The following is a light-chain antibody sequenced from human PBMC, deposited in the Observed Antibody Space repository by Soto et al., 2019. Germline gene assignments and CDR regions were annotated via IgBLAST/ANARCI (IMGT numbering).Light chain of an antibody. J-gene: IGKJ3*01. CDR1: QSISSN. CDR2: GTS. V-gene: IGKV3-11*01. CDR3: QQLSHWPFT. Sequence: EIVMTHSPATLSVSPVERATLSCMASQSISSNLVWYQQKPGQAPRLLIYGTSSRATGIPARFSGSGSGTDFTLTISSLEPEDFALYYCQQLSHWPFTFGPGTKVDIK.